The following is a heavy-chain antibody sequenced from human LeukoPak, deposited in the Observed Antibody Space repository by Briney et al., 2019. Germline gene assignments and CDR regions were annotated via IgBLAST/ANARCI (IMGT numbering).Heavy chain of an antibody. CDR3: AKDGSYYDSSGYYYDAFDI. CDR1: GFTFSSYG. J-gene: IGHJ3*02. Sequence: GRSLRLSCAASGFTFSSYGMHWVRQAPGKGLEWVAVISYDGSNKYYADSVKGRFTISRDNSKNTLYLQMNSLRAEDTAAYYCAKDGSYYDSSGYYYDAFDIWGQGTMVTVSS. D-gene: IGHD3-22*01. V-gene: IGHV3-30*18. CDR2: ISYDGSNK.